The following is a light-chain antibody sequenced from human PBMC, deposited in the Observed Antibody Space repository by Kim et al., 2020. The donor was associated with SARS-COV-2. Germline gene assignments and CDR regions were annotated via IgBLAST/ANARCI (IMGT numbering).Light chain of an antibody. V-gene: IGLV1-44*01. Sequence: GQRVTISCPGSSSNTGSNTVNWYHQFPGTAPKLLIYSNDQRPSGVPDRFSGSKSGTSASLAISGLQSEDEVDYYCAAWDDSLNGWVFGGGTQLTVL. CDR3: AAWDDSLNGWV. CDR1: SSNTGSNT. CDR2: SND. J-gene: IGLJ3*02.